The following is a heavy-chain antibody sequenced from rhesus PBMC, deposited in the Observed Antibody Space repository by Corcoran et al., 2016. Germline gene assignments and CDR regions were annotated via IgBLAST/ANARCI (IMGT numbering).Heavy chain of an antibody. V-gene: IGHV3S4*01. D-gene: IGHD4-23*01. CDR1: GFTFSDYY. CDR2: ISSASSYI. CDR3: TRTGIQHRGFDY. J-gene: IGHJ4*01. Sequence: EVQVVETGGGLVQPGGSLKLSCAASGFTFSDYYMSWVRQAPGKGLEWVSSISSASSYIYYSDSVKGRFTISRDNANNSLSLQMNSLKTEDTAVYYCTRTGIQHRGFDYWGQGVLVTVSS.